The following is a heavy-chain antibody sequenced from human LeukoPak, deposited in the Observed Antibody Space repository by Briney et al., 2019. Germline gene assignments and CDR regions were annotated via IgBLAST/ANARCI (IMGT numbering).Heavy chain of an antibody. CDR1: GGSISSSSYY. Sequence: PSETLSLTCTVSGGSISSSSYYWGWIRQPPGKGLEWIGSIYYSGSTYYNPSLKSRVTISVDTSKNQFSLKLSSVTAADTAVYYCARTYYGSGSYSKGTSWFDPWGQGTLVTVSS. CDR3: ARTYYGSGSYSKGTSWFDP. V-gene: IGHV4-39*01. CDR2: IYYSGST. D-gene: IGHD3-10*01. J-gene: IGHJ5*02.